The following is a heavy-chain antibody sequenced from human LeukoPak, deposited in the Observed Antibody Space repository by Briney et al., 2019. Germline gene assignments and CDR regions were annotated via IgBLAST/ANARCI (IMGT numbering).Heavy chain of an antibody. D-gene: IGHD5-12*01. CDR1: GFTFSSYT. CDR2: ISSSSSYM. J-gene: IGHJ3*02. CDR3: ASSVGYDTIDAFDI. V-gene: IGHV3-21*01. Sequence: GSLRLSCAASGFTFSSYTMNWVRQAPGKGLEWVSSISSSSSYMYYADSMKGRFTISRDNAKNSLYLQMNSLRAEDTAVYYCASSVGYDTIDAFDIWGQGTMVTVSS.